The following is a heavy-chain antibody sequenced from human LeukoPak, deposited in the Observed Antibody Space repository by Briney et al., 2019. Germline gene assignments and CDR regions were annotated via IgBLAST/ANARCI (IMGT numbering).Heavy chain of an antibody. D-gene: IGHD5-18*01. Sequence: ASETLSLTCAVSGGSISSGGYSWSWIRQPPGKGLEWIGYIYHSGSTYYNPSLKSRVTISVDRSKNQFSLKLSSVTAADTAVYYCARVQPYSYGFVDYWGQGTLVTVSS. CDR3: ARVQPYSYGFVDY. J-gene: IGHJ4*02. V-gene: IGHV4-30-2*01. CDR2: IYHSGST. CDR1: GGSISSGGYS.